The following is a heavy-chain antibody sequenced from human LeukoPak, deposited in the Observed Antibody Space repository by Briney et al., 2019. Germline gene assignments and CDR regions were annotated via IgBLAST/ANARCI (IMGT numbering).Heavy chain of an antibody. Sequence: PSETLSLTCAVYGGSFSGYYWSWIRQPPGKGLEWIGEINRSGSTNYNPSLKSRVTISVDTSKNQFSLKLSSVTAADTAVYYCARGVYYDYVWGSYLSQYYFDYWGQGTLVTVSS. CDR2: INRSGST. D-gene: IGHD3-16*02. CDR3: ARGVYYDYVWGSYLSQYYFDY. J-gene: IGHJ4*02. CDR1: GGSFSGYY. V-gene: IGHV4-34*01.